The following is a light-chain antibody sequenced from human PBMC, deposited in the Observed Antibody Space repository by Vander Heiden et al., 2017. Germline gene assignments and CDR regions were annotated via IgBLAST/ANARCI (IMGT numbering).Light chain of an antibody. CDR1: QGISSY. CDR2: AAS. V-gene: IGKV1-8*01. Sequence: AIRITQSPSSLSASTGDRVTITCRASQGISSYLAWYQQKPGKAPKLLIYAASTLQSGVPSRFSGSGSGTDFTLTISCLQSEDFATYYCQQYYSYADTFGQGTKLEIK. J-gene: IGKJ2*01. CDR3: QQYYSYADT.